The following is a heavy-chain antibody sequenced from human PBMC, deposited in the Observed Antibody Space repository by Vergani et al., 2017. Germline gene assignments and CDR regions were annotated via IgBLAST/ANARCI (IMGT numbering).Heavy chain of an antibody. CDR3: AGGTDSSSSSVGVDY. D-gene: IGHD6-6*01. J-gene: IGHJ4*02. Sequence: QVQLQQWGAGLLKPSETLSLTCAVYGGSFSGYYWSWIRQPPGKGLEWIGEINHSGSTNYNPSLKSRVTISVETSKNQFSLKLSYVTAADTAVYYCAGGTDSSSSSVGVDYWGQGTLVTVSS. CDR2: INHSGST. CDR1: GGSFSGYY. V-gene: IGHV4-34*01.